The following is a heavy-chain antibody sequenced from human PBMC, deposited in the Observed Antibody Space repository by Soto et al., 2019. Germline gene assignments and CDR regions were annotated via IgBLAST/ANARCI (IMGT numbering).Heavy chain of an antibody. J-gene: IGHJ5*02. Sequence: QITLRESGPTLMKPTQTLTLTCTFSGFSLSTSGVGVGWIRQPPGKALEWLALIFWDDDKRYSPSLMSRLTITKDTSKNQVVLTMTNMDPVDTATYYCAHRPVAAAETGSNCFDPWGQGTLVTVSS. CDR3: AHRPVAAAETGSNCFDP. V-gene: IGHV2-5*02. CDR2: IFWDDDK. D-gene: IGHD6-13*01. CDR1: GFSLSTSGVG.